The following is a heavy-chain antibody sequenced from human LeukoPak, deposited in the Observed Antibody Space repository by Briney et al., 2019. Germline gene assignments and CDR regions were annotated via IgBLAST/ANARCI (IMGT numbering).Heavy chain of an antibody. CDR3: ARGYDSGYYPPHLDY. V-gene: IGHV3-48*02. D-gene: IGHD3-22*01. J-gene: IGHJ4*02. CDR1: GFIFSNFR. CDR2: ITKTSTSM. Sequence: PGGSLRLSCVASGFIFSNFRMDWVRQAPGKGLEWISYITKTSTSMYYADSLKGRFTISRDNGKNSLFLQMNSLRDADTAVYYCARGYDSGYYPPHLDYWGQGTLVTVSS.